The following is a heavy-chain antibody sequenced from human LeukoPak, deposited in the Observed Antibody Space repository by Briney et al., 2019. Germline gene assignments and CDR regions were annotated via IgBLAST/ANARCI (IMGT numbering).Heavy chain of an antibody. D-gene: IGHD3-22*01. CDR1: GFTFDDYA. Sequence: GRSLRLSRAASGFTFDDYAMHWVRQAPGKGLEGVSGISWNSGSIVYADSVKGRFTISRDNSKNSLYLQMNSLRAEDMALYYCAKDVGLYYDSSGLDYWGREPWSPSPQ. J-gene: IGHJ4*02. CDR3: AKDVGLYYDSSGLDY. V-gene: IGHV3-9*03. CDR2: ISWNSGSI.